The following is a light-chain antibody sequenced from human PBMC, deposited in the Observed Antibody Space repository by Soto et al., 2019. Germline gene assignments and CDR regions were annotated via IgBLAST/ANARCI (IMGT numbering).Light chain of an antibody. V-gene: IGKV1-9*01. CDR2: AAS. CDR3: QQVISYPPG. J-gene: IGKJ3*01. Sequence: DIQLTQSPSFLSASVGDRVTITCRASQGISTFLAWYQQRPGKAPKLLIYAASTLQSGVPSRFSGSGSGTEFALTISSLQSEDLSTYYCQQVISYPPGFGPGTKVDIK. CDR1: QGISTF.